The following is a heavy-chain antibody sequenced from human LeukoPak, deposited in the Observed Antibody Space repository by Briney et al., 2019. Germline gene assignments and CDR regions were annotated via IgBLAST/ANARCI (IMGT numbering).Heavy chain of an antibody. CDR1: GFTFSSYG. V-gene: IGHV3-30*18. J-gene: IGHJ5*02. Sequence: GGSLRLSGAASGFTFSSYGMHWVRQAPGKGLEWVAVISYDGSDKHYADSVKGRFTISRDNSKYTLYLQMNSLRAEDTAVYCCAKDRWLTGTWGQGTLVTVSS. CDR2: ISYDGSDK. D-gene: IGHD6-19*01. CDR3: AKDRWLTGT.